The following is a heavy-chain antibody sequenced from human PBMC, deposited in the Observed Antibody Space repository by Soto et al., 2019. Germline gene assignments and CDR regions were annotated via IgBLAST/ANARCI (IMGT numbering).Heavy chain of an antibody. CDR2: VSYFGTT. J-gene: IGHJ4*02. Sequence: SETLSLTCNVSGGPLTTYFWSWIRQPPGKGLEWIGYVSYFGTTNYNPSLQSRVTISVDTSKNQFSLKLSSVTAADTAVYYCARGSTGCSSSWYRYWGQGTLVTISS. D-gene: IGHD6-13*01. CDR1: GGPLTTYF. CDR3: ARGSTGCSSSWYRY. V-gene: IGHV4-59*01.